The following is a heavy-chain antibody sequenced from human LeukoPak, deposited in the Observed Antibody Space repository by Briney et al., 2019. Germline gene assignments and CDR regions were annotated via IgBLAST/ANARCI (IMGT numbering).Heavy chain of an antibody. V-gene: IGHV4-38-2*02. Sequence: RSSETLSLTCTVSGYSISSGYYWGWIRQPPGKGLEWIGSIYHSGSTYYNPSLKSRVTISVDTSKNQFSLKLSSVTAADTAVYYCARNNYDYVWGSNNYYYYMDVWGKGTTVTISS. CDR1: GYSISSGYY. CDR2: IYHSGST. D-gene: IGHD3-16*01. J-gene: IGHJ6*03. CDR3: ARNNYDYVWGSNNYYYYMDV.